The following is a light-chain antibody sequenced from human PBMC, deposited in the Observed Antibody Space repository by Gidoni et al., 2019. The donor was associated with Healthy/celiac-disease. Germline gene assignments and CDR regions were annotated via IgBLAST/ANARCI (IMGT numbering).Light chain of an antibody. CDR3: QSYDSSLSYWV. CDR1: SSNIGAGYD. J-gene: IGLJ3*02. CDR2: GNS. V-gene: IGLV1-40*01. Sequence: QSVLTQPPSVSGAPGQRVTISCTGSSSNIGAGYDVHWYQQLPGTAPKLLIYGNSSRPSGVPDRFSGSKSGTSASLAITGLQAEDEADYYCQSYDSSLSYWVFGGGTKLTVL.